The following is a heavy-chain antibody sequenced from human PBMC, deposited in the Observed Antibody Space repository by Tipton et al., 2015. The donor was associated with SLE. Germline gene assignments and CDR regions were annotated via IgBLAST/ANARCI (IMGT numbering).Heavy chain of an antibody. J-gene: IGHJ4*02. CDR2: VYYSGST. CDR3: ATTSCSGDSCLVDH. D-gene: IGHD2-21*01. CDR1: GGSISSSTYH. Sequence: TLSLTCTVSGGSISSSTYHWGWIRQPPGKGLGWIGSVYYSGSTYRNPSLKSRVTVSLDTSKNQFSLNLSSVTAADTAVYYCATTSCSGDSCLVDHWGQGTLVTVSS. V-gene: IGHV4-39*07.